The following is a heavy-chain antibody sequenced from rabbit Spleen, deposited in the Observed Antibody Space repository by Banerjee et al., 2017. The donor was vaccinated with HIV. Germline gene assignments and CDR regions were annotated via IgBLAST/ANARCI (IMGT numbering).Heavy chain of an antibody. Sequence: LQESGGGLFQPGGSLALTCKASGFDFSSYGVSWVRQAPGKGLEWIGYIDPIFGSTYYASWVNGRFTISRHNAQNTLYLQLNSLTAADTATYFCVRDQAGYAGYGPWYFNLWGPGTLVTVS. CDR2: IDPIFGST. CDR3: VRDQAGYAGYGPWYFNL. V-gene: IGHV1S47*01. D-gene: IGHD7-1*01. CDR1: GFDFSSYG. J-gene: IGHJ4*01.